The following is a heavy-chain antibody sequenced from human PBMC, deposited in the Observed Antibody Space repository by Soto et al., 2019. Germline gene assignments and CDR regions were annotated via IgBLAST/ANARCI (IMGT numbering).Heavy chain of an antibody. CDR3: ARNYDSRVLGAFDI. D-gene: IGHD3-22*01. CDR2: IGTAGDT. Sequence: GGSLRLSCAASGFIFSSYDMHWVRQATGKGLEWVSAIGTAGDTYYPGSVKGRFTISRENAKNSLYLQMNSLRAEDTAVYYCARNYDSRVLGAFDIWGQGTMVTVSS. CDR1: GFIFSSYD. V-gene: IGHV3-13*01. J-gene: IGHJ3*02.